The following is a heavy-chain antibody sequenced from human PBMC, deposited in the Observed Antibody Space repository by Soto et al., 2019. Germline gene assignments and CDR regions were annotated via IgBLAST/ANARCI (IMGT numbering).Heavy chain of an antibody. D-gene: IGHD6-19*01. Sequence: GGSLRLSCAASGFTFTSYWISCDRQAPGEGLAWEANIKQEGSEKYYVDFVTGRFTISRDNAKNSLHRQMNSLRAADTAVYYRARISGSLRIDDFDIWGQGTMVTVSS. CDR3: ARISGSLRIDDFDI. V-gene: IGHV3-7*01. CDR2: IKQEGSEK. CDR1: GFTFTSYW. J-gene: IGHJ3*02.